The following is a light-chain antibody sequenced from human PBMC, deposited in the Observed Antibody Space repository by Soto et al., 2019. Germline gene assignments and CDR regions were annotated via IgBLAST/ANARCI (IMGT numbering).Light chain of an antibody. CDR1: SSDVGGYNY. V-gene: IGLV2-11*01. CDR2: DVS. J-gene: IGLJ1*01. Sequence: QSVLTPPRSVSGSPGQLVTIPCTGTSSDVGGYNYVSWYQQHPGKAPKLMIYDVSKRPSGVPDRFSGSKSGNTASLTISGLQAEDEADYYCCSYAGSLYVFGTGTKSPS. CDR3: CSYAGSLYV.